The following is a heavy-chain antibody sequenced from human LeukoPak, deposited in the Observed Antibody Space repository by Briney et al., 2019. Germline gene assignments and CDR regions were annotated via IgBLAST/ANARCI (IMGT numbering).Heavy chain of an antibody. J-gene: IGHJ3*01. CDR3: ARCGYNSGAFDV. D-gene: IGHD5-24*01. V-gene: IGHV3-74*01. CDR1: QFTVSSNY. CDR2: INSDGSST. Sequence: GGSLRLSCAVSQFTVSSNYMSWVLQAPGKGLEWVSCINSDGSSTSYADSVKGRFTISRDNAKNTLYLQMNSLRAEDTAVYYSARCGYNSGAFDVWGQGTMVTVS.